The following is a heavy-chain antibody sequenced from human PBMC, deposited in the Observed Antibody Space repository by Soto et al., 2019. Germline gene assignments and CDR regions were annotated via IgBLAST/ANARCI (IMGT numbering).Heavy chain of an antibody. Sequence: ASVKVSCKASGYTFTSYGISWVRQAPGQGLEWMGWISAYNGNTNYAQKLQGRVTMTTDTSTSAAYMELRSLRSDDTAVYYCARDLPHSGYDYIWGSYQTYYMDVWGKGTTVTVSS. V-gene: IGHV1-18*01. CDR2: ISAYNGNT. CDR3: ARDLPHSGYDYIWGSYQTYYMDV. D-gene: IGHD3-16*02. CDR1: GYTFTSYG. J-gene: IGHJ6*03.